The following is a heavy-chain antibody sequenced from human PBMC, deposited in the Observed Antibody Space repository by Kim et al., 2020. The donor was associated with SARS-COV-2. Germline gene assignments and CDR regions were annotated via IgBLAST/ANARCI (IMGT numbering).Heavy chain of an antibody. V-gene: IGHV3-9*01. CDR2: ISWNSGSI. Sequence: GGSLRLSCAASGFTFDDYAMHWVRQAPGKGLEWVSGISWNSGSIGYADSVKGRFTISRDNAKNSLYLQMNSLRAEDTALYYCAKDLRRGAKGYFDLWGRGTLVTVSS. CDR3: AKDLRRGAKGYFDL. J-gene: IGHJ2*01. D-gene: IGHD2-15*01. CDR1: GFTFDDYA.